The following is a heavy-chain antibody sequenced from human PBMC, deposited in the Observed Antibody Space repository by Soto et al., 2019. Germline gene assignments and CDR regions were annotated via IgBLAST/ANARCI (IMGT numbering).Heavy chain of an antibody. CDR3: VQTTGWPGFDF. V-gene: IGHV3-53*01. J-gene: IGHJ4*02. CDR2: IYGGSAT. D-gene: IGHD6-19*01. Sequence: EVQLVESGGGRIQPGGSLRLSCAASGFAGSSKYMTWVREAPGKGLEWVSVIYGGSATYYADSVKGRFAISRDTSKNTLYLAMNSLRAEDTAVYYCVQTTGWPGFDFWGQGTLVSVSS. CDR1: GFAGSSKY.